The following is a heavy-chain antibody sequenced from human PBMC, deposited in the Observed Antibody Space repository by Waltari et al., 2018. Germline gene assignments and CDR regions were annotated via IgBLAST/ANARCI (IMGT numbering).Heavy chain of an antibody. CDR2: ISGSGGST. CDR3: AKGTYYYGSGTDY. V-gene: IGHV3-23*01. J-gene: IGHJ4*02. CDR1: GFTFSSYA. D-gene: IGHD3-10*01. Sequence: EVQLLESGGGLVQPGGSLRLSCAASGFTFSSYAMRWVRQAPGKGLEWVSAISGSGGSTYYADSVKGRFTISRDNSKNTLYLQMNSLRAEDTAVYYCAKGTYYYGSGTDYWGQGTLVTVSS.